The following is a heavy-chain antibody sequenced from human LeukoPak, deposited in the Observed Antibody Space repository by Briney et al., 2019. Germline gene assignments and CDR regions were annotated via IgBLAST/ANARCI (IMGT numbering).Heavy chain of an antibody. CDR3: VRTPPNWGFDY. D-gene: IGHD7-27*01. CDR1: GYTFTTHD. Sequence: ASVKVSCKASGYTFTTHDINWVRQATGQGLEWLEWMSPNSGDTGYAQKFQGRVTMTSDSSISTAYMELSSLRSEDTAIYYCVRTPPNWGFDYWGQGTLVTVSS. CDR2: MSPNSGDT. J-gene: IGHJ4*02. V-gene: IGHV1-8*01.